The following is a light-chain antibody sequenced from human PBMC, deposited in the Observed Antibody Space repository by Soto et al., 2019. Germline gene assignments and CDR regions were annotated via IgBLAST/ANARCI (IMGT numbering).Light chain of an antibody. CDR2: DVS. CDR1: SSDVGGYNY. J-gene: IGLJ1*01. CDR3: SSYTSSSTRV. Sequence: QSVLTQPDSVSGSPGRSITISCTGTSSDVGGYNYVSWYQQHPGKAPKLMIYDVSNRPSGVSNRFSGSKSGNTASLTISGLQAEDEADYYCSSYTSSSTRVFGTGTKVTVL. V-gene: IGLV2-14*01.